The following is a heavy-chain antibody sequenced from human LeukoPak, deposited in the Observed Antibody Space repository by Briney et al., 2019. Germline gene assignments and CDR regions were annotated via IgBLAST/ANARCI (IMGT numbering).Heavy chain of an antibody. Sequence: GGSLRLSCAASGFTFSSYEMNWVRQAPGKGLEWVSAISGSGGSTYYADSVKGRFTISRDNSKNTLYLQMNSLRAEDTAVYYCAKDMSGIAVAGTRGYYYGMDVWGQGTTVTVSS. CDR2: ISGSGGST. D-gene: IGHD6-19*01. CDR3: AKDMSGIAVAGTRGYYYGMDV. V-gene: IGHV3-23*01. CDR1: GFTFSSYE. J-gene: IGHJ6*02.